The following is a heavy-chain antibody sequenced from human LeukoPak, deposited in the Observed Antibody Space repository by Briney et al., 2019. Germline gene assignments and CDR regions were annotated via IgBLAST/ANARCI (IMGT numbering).Heavy chain of an antibody. CDR3: ARSGMAVAGTPWD. J-gene: IGHJ4*02. V-gene: IGHV3-7*05. CDR1: GFTFSSFW. D-gene: IGHD6-19*01. CDR2: IKQDGSET. Sequence: GRSLRLSCAPSGFTFSSFWMTWVRQAPGKRLEWLAHIKQDGSETYYVDSVKGRFTISRDHAKNSLYLHVSSLRVDDTDLYYCARSGMAVAGTPWDWGQGTLVTVSS.